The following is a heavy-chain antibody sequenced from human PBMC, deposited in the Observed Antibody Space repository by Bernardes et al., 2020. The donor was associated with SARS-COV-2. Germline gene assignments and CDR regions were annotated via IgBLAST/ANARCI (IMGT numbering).Heavy chain of an antibody. CDR2: VHYSGST. CDR3: ARDLGREGGLGP. Sequence: SETLSLTCSVSGASTSPHYWSWIRQPPGKGPEWIGFVHYSGSTHYSPSLKNRVTISIDTSKNQFFLWLSSVTAADTATYYCARDLGREGGLGPWGPGARVTVSS. J-gene: IGHJ5*02. V-gene: IGHV4-59*11. CDR1: GASTSPHY. D-gene: IGHD3-16*01.